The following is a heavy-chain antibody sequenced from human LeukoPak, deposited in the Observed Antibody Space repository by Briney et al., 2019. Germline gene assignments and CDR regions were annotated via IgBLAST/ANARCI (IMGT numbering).Heavy chain of an antibody. V-gene: IGHV4-4*02. Sequence: SETLSLTCAVSGGSISSSNWWSWVRQPPGKGLEWIGEIYHSGSTNYNPSLKSRVTISVDKSKNQFSLKLSSVTAADTAVYYCARTGYSSSWPKFPFDYWGQGTLVTVSS. CDR3: ARTGYSSSWPKFPFDY. CDR2: IYHSGST. J-gene: IGHJ4*02. CDR1: GGSISSSNW. D-gene: IGHD6-13*01.